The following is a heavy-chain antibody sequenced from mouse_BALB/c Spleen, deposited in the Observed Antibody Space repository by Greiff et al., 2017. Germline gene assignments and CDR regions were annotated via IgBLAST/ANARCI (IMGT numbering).Heavy chain of an antibody. D-gene: IGHD3-2*02. CDR2: IDPANGNT. CDR3: AQAPWLAY. CDR1: GFNIKDTY. Sequence: EVQLVESGAELVKPGASVKLSCTASGFNIKDTYMHWVKQRPEQGLEWIGRIDPANGNTKYDPKFQGKATITADTSSNTAYLQLSSLTSEDTAVYYCAQAPWLAYWGQGTLVTVSA. V-gene: IGHV14-3*02. J-gene: IGHJ3*01.